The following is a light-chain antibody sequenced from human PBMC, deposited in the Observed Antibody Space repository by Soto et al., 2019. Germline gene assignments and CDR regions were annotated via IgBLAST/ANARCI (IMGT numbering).Light chain of an antibody. CDR3: QQYGASPFT. CDR2: GAS. Sequence: VVLTQSPATLSLSPGERATLSCRASRHVYINALAWYQQKPGRTPTLLIFGASTRATDIPDRFSGTGSGTDFSLTINGVEPEDSAVYYCQQYGASPFTFVPGTRVEI. CDR1: RHVYINA. J-gene: IGKJ3*01. V-gene: IGKV3-20*01.